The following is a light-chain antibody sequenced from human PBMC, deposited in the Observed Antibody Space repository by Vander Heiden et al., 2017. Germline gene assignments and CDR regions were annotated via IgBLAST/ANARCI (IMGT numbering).Light chain of an antibody. J-gene: IGLJ1*01. CDR1: SSSIGSNT. CDR2: THN. CDR3: AAWDDSLNGFV. Sequence: QSVLPQPPSASGTPGQRVTISCSGSSSSIGSNTVNWYQQLPGTAPKLLIHTHNQRPSGVPDRFSGSKSGTSASLAISGLQSDDEADYYCAAWDDSLNGFVFGTGTKVTVL. V-gene: IGLV1-44*01.